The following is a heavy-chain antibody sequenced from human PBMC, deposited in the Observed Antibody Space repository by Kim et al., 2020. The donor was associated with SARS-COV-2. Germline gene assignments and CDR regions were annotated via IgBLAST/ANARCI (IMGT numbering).Heavy chain of an antibody. CDR1: GYTFTGYY. Sequence: ASVKVSCKASGYTFTGYYMHWVRQAPGQGLEWMGWINPNSGGTNYAQKFQGRVTMTRDTSISTAYMELSRLRSDDTAVYYCVRGFSQWSSSSDSGADWGQGTLVTVSS. CDR3: VRGFSQWSSSSDSGAD. CDR2: INPNSGGT. J-gene: IGHJ4*02. D-gene: IGHD6-6*01. V-gene: IGHV1-2*02.